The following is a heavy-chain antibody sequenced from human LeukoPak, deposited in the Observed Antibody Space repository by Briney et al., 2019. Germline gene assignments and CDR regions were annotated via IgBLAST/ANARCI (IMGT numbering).Heavy chain of an antibody. Sequence: SETLSLTCAVYGGSFSGYYWSWIRQPPGKGLEWIGEINHSGSTNHNPSLKSRVTISVDTSKNQFSLKLSSVTAADTAVYYCARERSSGWYAVNWFDPWGQGTLVTVSS. CDR2: INHSGST. CDR1: GGSFSGYY. J-gene: IGHJ5*02. CDR3: ARERSSGWYAVNWFDP. V-gene: IGHV4-34*01. D-gene: IGHD6-19*01.